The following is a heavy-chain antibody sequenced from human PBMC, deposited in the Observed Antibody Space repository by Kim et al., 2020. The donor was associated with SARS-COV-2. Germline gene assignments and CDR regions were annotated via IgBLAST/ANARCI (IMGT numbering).Heavy chain of an antibody. CDR3: TSVPGTTLAFWDAFVI. D-gene: IGHD1-1*01. CDR2: IRSKANSYAT. V-gene: IGHV3-73*01. CDR1: GFTFSGSA. Sequence: GGSLRLSCAASGFTFSGSAIHWVRQASGKGLEWVGRIRSKANSYATAYAASVKCRFTISRDDSKTTAYLQMNSLKTEDTAVYNCTSVPGTTLAFWDAFVIWGQGTMVTVSS. J-gene: IGHJ3*02.